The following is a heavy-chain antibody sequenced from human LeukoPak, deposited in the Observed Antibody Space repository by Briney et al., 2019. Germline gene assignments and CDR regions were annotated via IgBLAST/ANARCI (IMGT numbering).Heavy chain of an antibody. V-gene: IGHV3-23*01. CDR2: ISGSGGST. CDR1: GFTFSSYA. D-gene: IGHD7-27*01. J-gene: IGHJ6*03. CDR3: AKDQSTGTYYYYYYYMDV. Sequence: LTGGSLRLSCAAPGFTFSSYAMSWVRQAPGKGLEWVSAISGSGGSTYYADSVKGRFTISRDNSKNTLYLQMNSLRAEDTAVYYCAKDQSTGTYYYYYYYMDVWGKGTTVTVSS.